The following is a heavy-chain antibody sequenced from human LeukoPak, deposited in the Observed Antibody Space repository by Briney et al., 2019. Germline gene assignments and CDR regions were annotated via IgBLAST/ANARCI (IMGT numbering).Heavy chain of an antibody. D-gene: IGHD1-7*01. J-gene: IGHJ3*02. Sequence: PGGSLRLSCAASGFTFSSYAMNWVRQAPGKGLEWVSVIYSGGSTYYADSVKGRFTISRDNSKNTLYLQMNSLRAEDTAVYYCARGRGRITGTNDAFDIWGQGTMVTVSS. CDR1: GFTFSSYA. CDR2: IYSGGST. V-gene: IGHV3-53*01. CDR3: ARGRGRITGTNDAFDI.